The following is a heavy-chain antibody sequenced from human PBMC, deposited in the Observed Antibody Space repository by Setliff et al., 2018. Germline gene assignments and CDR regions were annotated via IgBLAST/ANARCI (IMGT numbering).Heavy chain of an antibody. V-gene: IGHV3-33*06. J-gene: IGHJ4*02. Sequence: GGSLRLSCAASGFTFSTYTMNWVRQAPGKGLEWVAVIWYDGTNEYYADSVKGRFTISRDNSKNTLYLQMNSLRAEDTAVYYCGKGRTAMVTGLDYWGQGTLVTVSS. CDR1: GFTFSTYT. CDR2: IWYDGTNE. D-gene: IGHD5-18*01. CDR3: GKGRTAMVTGLDY.